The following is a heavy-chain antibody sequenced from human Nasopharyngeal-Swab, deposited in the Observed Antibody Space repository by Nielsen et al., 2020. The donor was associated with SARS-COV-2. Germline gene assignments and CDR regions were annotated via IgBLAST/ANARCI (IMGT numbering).Heavy chain of an antibody. CDR2: IYTSGST. V-gene: IGHV4-61*02. J-gene: IGHJ5*02. CDR1: GGSISSSSYY. Sequence: SETLSLTCTVSGGSISSSSYYWGWIRQPPGKGLEWIGRIYTSGSTNYNPSLKSRVTISVDTSKNQFSLKLSSVTAADTAVYYCARDQWGSSSSPWFDPWGQGTLVTVSS. CDR3: ARDQWGSSSSPWFDP. D-gene: IGHD6-6*01.